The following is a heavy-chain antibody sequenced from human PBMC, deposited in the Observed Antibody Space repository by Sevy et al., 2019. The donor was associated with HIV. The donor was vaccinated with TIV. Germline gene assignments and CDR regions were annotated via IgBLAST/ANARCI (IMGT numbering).Heavy chain of an antibody. CDR1: GGSVSSNNYY. D-gene: IGHD3-22*01. CDR3: ARHPSGIPMLVVPLGWFDP. Sequence: SETLSLTCIVSGGSVSSNNYYWGWIRQSPGKGLEWIGSIFYTGKTHYSSSLKSRVTFSVDTSKNQFSLKLTSVTAAEPAVDYCARHPSGIPMLVVPLGWFDPWGQGILVSVSS. CDR2: IFYTGKT. V-gene: IGHV4-39*01. J-gene: IGHJ5*02.